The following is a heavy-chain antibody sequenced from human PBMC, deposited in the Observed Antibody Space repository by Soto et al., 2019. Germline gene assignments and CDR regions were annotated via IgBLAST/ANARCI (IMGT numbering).Heavy chain of an antibody. CDR2: INHSGST. CDR3: AGRGRVVIILYYYYGMDV. D-gene: IGHD3-3*01. V-gene: IGHV4-34*01. Sequence: QVQLQQWGAGLLKPSETLSLTCAVYGGSFSGYYWSWIRQPPGKGLEWIGEINHSGSTNYNPSLKSRVTISVDTSKNQFSLKLSSVTAADTAVYYCAGRGRVVIILYYYYGMDVWGQGTTVTVSS. CDR1: GGSFSGYY. J-gene: IGHJ6*02.